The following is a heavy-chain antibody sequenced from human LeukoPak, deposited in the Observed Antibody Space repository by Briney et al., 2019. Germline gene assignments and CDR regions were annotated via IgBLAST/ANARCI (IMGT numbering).Heavy chain of an antibody. D-gene: IGHD2-2*01. J-gene: IGHJ6*03. V-gene: IGHV4-38-2*01. CDR2: IYHSGST. CDR1: GYSISSGYY. CDR3: ARRVRYCSSTSCYPDDYYYYYYMDV. Sequence: SETLSLTCAVSGYSISSGYYWGWIRQPPGKGLEWIGSIYHSGSTYYNPSLKRRVTISVDTSKNQFSLKLSSVTAADTAVYYCARRVRYCSSTSCYPDDYYYYYYMDVWGKGTTVTVSS.